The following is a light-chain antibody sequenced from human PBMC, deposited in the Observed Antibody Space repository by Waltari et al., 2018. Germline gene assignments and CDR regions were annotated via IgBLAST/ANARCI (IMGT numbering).Light chain of an antibody. J-gene: IGLJ3*02. CDR3: SSYTSSSTWV. CDR1: SSDIGTYAY. CDR2: DVR. Sequence: HSALTQAASVSGSPGQSITISCTGTSSDIGTYAYVSWFQQHPCKAPKLMIYDVRNRPLGVSNRFSGSKSGITASLSISGLLAEDEAYYYCSSYTSSSTWVFGGGTK. V-gene: IGLV2-14*03.